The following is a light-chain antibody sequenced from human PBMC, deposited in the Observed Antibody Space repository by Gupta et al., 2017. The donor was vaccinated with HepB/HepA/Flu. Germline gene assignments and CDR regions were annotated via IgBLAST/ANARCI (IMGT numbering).Light chain of an antibody. Sequence: QSVLTQPPSVSGAPAQRVTISCTGRSSNIGAGFDVHWYQQLPGTAPKVLIYDNTNRPSGVPDRFSGSKPGTSASLAITGLQAEDEADCYCQTYDSSLKNWVFGGGTKLTVL. V-gene: IGLV1-40*01. CDR2: DNT. J-gene: IGLJ3*02. CDR3: QTYDSSLKNWV. CDR1: SSNIGAGFD.